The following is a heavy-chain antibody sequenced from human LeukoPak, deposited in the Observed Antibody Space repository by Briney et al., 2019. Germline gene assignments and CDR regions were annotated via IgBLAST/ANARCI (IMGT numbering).Heavy chain of an antibody. CDR2: INPNSGGT. CDR3: ARGLYSGSYPAFDY. D-gene: IGHD1-26*01. CDR1: GYTFTGYY. Sequence: GASVKVSCKASGYTFTGYYMHWVRQAPGQGLEWMGWINPNSGGTNYAQKFQGRVTMTRDTSISTAYMELSRLRSDDTAVSYCARGLYSGSYPAFDYWGQGTLVTVSS. J-gene: IGHJ4*02. V-gene: IGHV1-2*02.